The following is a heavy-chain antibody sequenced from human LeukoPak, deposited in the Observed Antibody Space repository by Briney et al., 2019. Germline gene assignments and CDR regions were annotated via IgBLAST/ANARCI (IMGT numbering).Heavy chain of an antibody. J-gene: IGHJ4*02. V-gene: IGHV4-34*01. D-gene: IGHD3-22*01. CDR2: INHSGST. CDR1: GGSFSGYY. CDR3: ARTDYYDSSGYFDY. Sequence: SETLSLTCAVYGGSFSGYYWSWIRQPPGKGLEWIGEINHSGSTNYNPSLKSRVTISVDTSKNQFSLRLSSVTAADTAVYCCARTDYYDSSGYFDYWGQGTLVTVSS.